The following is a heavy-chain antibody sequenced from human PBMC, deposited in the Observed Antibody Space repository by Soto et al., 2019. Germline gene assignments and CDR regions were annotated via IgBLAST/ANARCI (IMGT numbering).Heavy chain of an antibody. CDR3: ARDRLSSSWYTGWFDP. Sequence: EVPLVESGGGLVQPGGSLRLSCAASGFTFSSYWMSWVRQAPGKGLEWVANIKQDGSEKYYVDSVKGRFTISRDNAKNSLYLQMNSLRAEDTAVYYCARDRLSSSWYTGWFDPWGQGTLVTVSS. J-gene: IGHJ5*02. CDR2: IKQDGSEK. D-gene: IGHD6-13*01. V-gene: IGHV3-7*01. CDR1: GFTFSSYW.